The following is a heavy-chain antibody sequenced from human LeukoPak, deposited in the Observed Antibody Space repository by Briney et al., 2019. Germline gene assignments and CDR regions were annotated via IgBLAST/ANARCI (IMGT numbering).Heavy chain of an antibody. CDR1: GFTFTSFA. Sequence: GGSLRLSRAASGFTFTSFAMSWVRQAPGKGLEWVSGINTSGGTAYYADSVKGRFTISRDNSKNTVYLQMNGLRAEDTAVYYCAKGYCSGGSCYGGHWGQGTLVTVSS. CDR3: AKGYCSGGSCYGGH. J-gene: IGHJ4*02. CDR2: INTSGGTA. V-gene: IGHV3-23*01. D-gene: IGHD2-15*01.